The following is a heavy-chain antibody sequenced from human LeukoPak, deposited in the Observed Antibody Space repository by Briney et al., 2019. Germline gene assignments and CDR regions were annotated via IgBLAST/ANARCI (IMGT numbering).Heavy chain of an antibody. CDR1: GYSFANYW. D-gene: IGHD2-15*01. V-gene: IGHV5-51*01. CDR3: ARQDGYCSGGSCYSSWFDP. Sequence: GESLKISCKGSGYSFANYWIGWVRQMPGKGLEWMGIIYPADSDTGYSPSFQGQVTISADKSINLAYLQWSSLKASDTAMYYCARQDGYCSGGSCYSSWFDPWGQGTLVTVSS. CDR2: IYPADSDT. J-gene: IGHJ5*02.